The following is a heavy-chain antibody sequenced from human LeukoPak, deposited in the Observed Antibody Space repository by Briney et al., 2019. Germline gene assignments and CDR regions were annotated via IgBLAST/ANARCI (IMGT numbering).Heavy chain of an antibody. Sequence: VGSLRLSRAASGFTFSNYWMSWVRQAPGKGLERVANIKQDGSEKYYVDSVKGRFTISRDNAKNSLYLQMNSLRAEDTAVYYCARDSDSSGSPHPDDAFDIWGQGTMVTVSS. J-gene: IGHJ3*02. V-gene: IGHV3-7*01. CDR2: IKQDGSEK. CDR3: ARDSDSSGSPHPDDAFDI. CDR1: GFTFSNYW. D-gene: IGHD3-22*01.